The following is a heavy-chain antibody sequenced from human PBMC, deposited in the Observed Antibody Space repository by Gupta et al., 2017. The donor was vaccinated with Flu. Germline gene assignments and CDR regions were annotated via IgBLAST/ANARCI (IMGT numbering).Heavy chain of an antibody. CDR3: ARDGGGNLHSGYEGSFDY. J-gene: IGHJ4*02. V-gene: IGHV3-48*03. Sequence: EVQLVESGGGLVQPGGSLRLSCAASGFSFSTYDMNWVRQAPGKGLEWVSYISSSGYAIYYADSVKGRFTISRDNAKNSLYLQMNSLRAEDTAVYYCARDGGGNLHSGYEGSFDYWGQGTLVTVSS. CDR2: ISSSGYAI. CDR1: GFSFSTYD. D-gene: IGHD5-12*01.